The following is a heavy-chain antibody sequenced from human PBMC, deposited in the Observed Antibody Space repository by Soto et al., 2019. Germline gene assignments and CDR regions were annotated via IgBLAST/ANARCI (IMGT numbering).Heavy chain of an antibody. J-gene: IGHJ3*02. D-gene: IGHD7-27*01. CDR3: ARAMLTGDAFDI. V-gene: IGHV1-2*04. CDR1: GYTFTGYY. CDR2: INPNSGGA. Sequence: ASVKVSCKASGYTFTGYYMHWVRQAPGQGLEWMGWINPNSGGANYAQKFQGWVTMTRDTSISTAYMELSRLRSDDTAVYYGARAMLTGDAFDIWGQGTMVTVSS.